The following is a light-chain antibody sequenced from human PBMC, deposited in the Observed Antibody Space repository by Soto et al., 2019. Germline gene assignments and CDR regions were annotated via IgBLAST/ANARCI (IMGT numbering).Light chain of an antibody. CDR1: SSDVGGYNY. J-gene: IGLJ3*02. CDR2: DVT. Sequence: QSVLTQPRSVSGSPGQSVTISCTGTSSDVGGYNYVSWYKQHPGKVPELIIYDVTKRPSGVPDRFSGSKSGNTASLTISGLQVEDEADYYCCSYAGTYSWVFGGGTKVTVL. V-gene: IGLV2-11*01. CDR3: CSYAGTYSWV.